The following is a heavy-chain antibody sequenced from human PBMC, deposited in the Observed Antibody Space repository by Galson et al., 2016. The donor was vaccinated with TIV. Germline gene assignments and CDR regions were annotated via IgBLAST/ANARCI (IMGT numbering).Heavy chain of an antibody. V-gene: IGHV1-24*01. J-gene: IGHJ4*02. CDR2: FDPEVQKT. Sequence: SVKVSCKVSGDSLTDLVIHWVRQAPGKGLEWVGGFDPEVQKTTYAQKLEGRVTLTDDTSTDTAFLELSSLSFEDTAVYYCASVAWFPGLSLDNWGQGTLVIVSS. CDR3: ASVAWFPGLSLDN. D-gene: IGHD2/OR15-2a*01. CDR1: GDSLTDLV.